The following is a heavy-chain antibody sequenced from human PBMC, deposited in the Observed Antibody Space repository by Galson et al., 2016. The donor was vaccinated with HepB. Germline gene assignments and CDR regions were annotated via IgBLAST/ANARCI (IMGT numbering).Heavy chain of an antibody. CDR3: ARTRTLWFRGPFDY. D-gene: IGHD3-10*01. Sequence: ETLSLTCSVSGGSISRSKYYWGWIRQPPGKGLEWIGSMSYRETSYYTPSLKSRVTISMDTSKDQFSLKLRSVSAADTAVYYCARTRTLWFRGPFDYWGPGTLVTVSS. CDR2: MSYRETS. J-gene: IGHJ4*02. CDR1: GGSISRSKYY. V-gene: IGHV4-39*01.